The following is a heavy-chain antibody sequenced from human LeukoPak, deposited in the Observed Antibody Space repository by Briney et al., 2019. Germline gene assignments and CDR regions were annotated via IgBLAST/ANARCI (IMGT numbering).Heavy chain of an antibody. CDR3: ARRRIVATLDY. V-gene: IGHV4-39*01. J-gene: IGHJ4*02. Sequence: SETLSLTCTVSGGSISSNDYYWAWIRQPPGKGLEWIGSIYYGRSTFYNPSLKSRVTISVDTSKNQFSLNLNSVTAADTAVYYCARRRIVATLDYWSQGTLVTVSS. CDR1: GGSISSNDYY. D-gene: IGHD5-12*01. CDR2: IYYGRST.